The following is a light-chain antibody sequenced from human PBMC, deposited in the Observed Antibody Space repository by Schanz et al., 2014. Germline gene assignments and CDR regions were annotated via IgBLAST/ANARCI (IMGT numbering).Light chain of an antibody. V-gene: IGLV2-14*03. CDR3: SSYRRTAAVAV. CDR1: SSDIGSGYNY. J-gene: IGLJ1*01. CDR2: DVS. Sequence: QSVLTQPASVSGSPGQAITISCTGTSSDIGSGYNYVSWYQQHPGKVPKLMIYDVSDRPAGVSNRFSGSKSGNTASLTISGLQAEDEADYYCSSYRRTAAVAVFGTGTKLTVL.